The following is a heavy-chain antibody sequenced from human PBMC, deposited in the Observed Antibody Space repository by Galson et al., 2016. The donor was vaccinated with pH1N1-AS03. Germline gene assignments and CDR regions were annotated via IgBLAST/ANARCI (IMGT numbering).Heavy chain of an antibody. CDR2: MNPDSGNT. CDR3: ARGVVDCSGPACSGTLRFDP. Sequence: SVKVSCKASGYTFTTYDINWVRQAPGQGLEWMGWMNPDSGNTGYAPSFQGRVTITRDTSVSTAHMELSSLRSEDTAVYYRARGVVDCSGPACSGTLRFDPWGQGTLVTVSS. D-gene: IGHD2-15*01. J-gene: IGHJ5*02. CDR1: GYTFTTYD. V-gene: IGHV1-8*03.